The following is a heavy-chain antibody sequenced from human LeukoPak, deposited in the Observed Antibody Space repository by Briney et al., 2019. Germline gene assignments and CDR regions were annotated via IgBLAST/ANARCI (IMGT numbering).Heavy chain of an antibody. J-gene: IGHJ4*02. CDR2: IYGNDDV. D-gene: IGHD4-17*01. Sequence: SGPTLVNPTQTLTLTCTFSGFAFSHSGVAVGWIRQPPGKAPEWLALIYGNDDVRYSPSLQSRLTITKDTSKNQVVLTMTDMDPVDTATYYCSHRQNSDYGYWGQGTLVTVSS. CDR3: SHRQNSDYGY. CDR1: GFAFSHSGVA. V-gene: IGHV2-5*01.